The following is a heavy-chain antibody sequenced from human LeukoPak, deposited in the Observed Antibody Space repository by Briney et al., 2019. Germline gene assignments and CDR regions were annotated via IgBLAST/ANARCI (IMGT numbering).Heavy chain of an antibody. V-gene: IGHV1-69*01. J-gene: IGHJ3*02. CDR2: IIPIFGTA. Sequence: GASVNVSCKASGGTFSSYAISWVRQAPGQGLEWMGGIIPIFGTANYAQKFQGRVTITADESTSTAYVELSSLRSEDTAVYYCARDWDYGDYINAFDIWGQGTMVTVSS. D-gene: IGHD4-17*01. CDR3: ARDWDYGDYINAFDI. CDR1: GGTFSSYA.